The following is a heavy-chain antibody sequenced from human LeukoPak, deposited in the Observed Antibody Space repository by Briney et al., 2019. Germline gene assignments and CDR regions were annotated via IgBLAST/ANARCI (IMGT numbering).Heavy chain of an antibody. CDR3: AGGSLIDSSGSYFPIHFDY. CDR2: ISYDGSNK. J-gene: IGHJ4*02. CDR1: GLTFSSYA. Sequence: PGGSLRLSCAASGLTFSSYAMHWVCQAPGKGLEWVAVISYDGSNKYYADSVKGRFTISRDNSKNTLYLQMNSLRAEDTAVYYCAGGSLIDSSGSYFPIHFDYWGQGTLVTVSS. D-gene: IGHD1-26*01. V-gene: IGHV3-30-3*01.